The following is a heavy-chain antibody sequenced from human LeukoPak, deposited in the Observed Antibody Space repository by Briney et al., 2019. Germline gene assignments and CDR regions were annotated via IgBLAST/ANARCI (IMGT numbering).Heavy chain of an antibody. D-gene: IGHD4-23*01. V-gene: IGHV3-30*03. Sequence: GGSLRLSCAASGFTLSTYGMNWVRQAPGKGLEWVAVISYDGSNKHYADSVKGRFTISRDNSKNTLYLQMNSLRAEDTAVYYCASTFYGGSADWGQGTLVTVSS. J-gene: IGHJ4*02. CDR3: ASTFYGGSAD. CDR2: ISYDGSNK. CDR1: GFTLSTYG.